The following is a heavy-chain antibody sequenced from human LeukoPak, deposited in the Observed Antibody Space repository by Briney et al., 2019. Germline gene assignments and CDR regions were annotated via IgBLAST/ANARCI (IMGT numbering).Heavy chain of an antibody. D-gene: IGHD6-13*01. CDR1: GGTFSSYA. CDR2: ILPILGIA. V-gene: IGHV1-69*04. J-gene: IGHJ5*02. Sequence: GASVTVSCKASGGTFSSYAISWVRQAPGQGLEWMGRILPILGIANYAQKFQGRVTIPADKSTSTAYIELSSLRSEDTAVYYCARACIAAAGTHNWFDPWGQGTLVTVSS. CDR3: ARACIAAAGTHNWFDP.